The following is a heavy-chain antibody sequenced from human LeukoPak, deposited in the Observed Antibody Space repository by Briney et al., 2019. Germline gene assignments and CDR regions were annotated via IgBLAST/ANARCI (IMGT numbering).Heavy chain of an antibody. J-gene: IGHJ4*02. CDR1: GFTFSSYA. CDR3: AKTPYEFWSGYFDY. V-gene: IGHV3-23*01. D-gene: IGHD3-3*01. CDR2: ISGSGGTT. Sequence: PGGSLRLSCAASGFTFSSYAMSWVRQAPGKGLEWVSAISGSGGTTYYADSAKGRFTISRDNSKKMLYLQINSLRVEDTAVYYCAKTPYEFWSGYFDYWGQGTLVTVSS.